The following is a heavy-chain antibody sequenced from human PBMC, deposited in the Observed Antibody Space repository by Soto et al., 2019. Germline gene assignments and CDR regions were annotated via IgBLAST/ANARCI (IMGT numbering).Heavy chain of an antibody. D-gene: IGHD5-18*01. J-gene: IGHJ6*03. V-gene: IGHV3-21*01. CDR3: ARARIQLWLEDYYYYMDV. CDR2: ISSSSSYI. Sequence: PGGSLRLSCAACGFTVSSYSMNWVRQDPGKGLEWVSSISSSSSYIYYADSAKGRFTISRDNAKNSLYLQMNSLRAEDTAVYYCARARIQLWLEDYYYYMDVWGKGTTVTVSS. CDR1: GFTVSSYS.